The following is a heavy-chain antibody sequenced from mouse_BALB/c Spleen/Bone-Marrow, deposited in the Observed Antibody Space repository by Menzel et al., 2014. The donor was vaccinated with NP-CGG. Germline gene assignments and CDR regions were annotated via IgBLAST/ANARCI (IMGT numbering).Heavy chain of an antibody. Sequence: VPLQQSGAELARPGASVKLSCKASGYTFTDYYINWVKQRTGQGLEWIGEIYPGSGNTYYNEKFKGKATLTADKSSSTAYMQLSSLTSEDSAVYFCAREGDPGAWFAYWGQGTLVTVSA. J-gene: IGHJ3*01. CDR1: GYTFTDYY. CDR3: AREGDPGAWFAY. V-gene: IGHV1-77*01. CDR2: IYPGSGNT. D-gene: IGHD3-3*01.